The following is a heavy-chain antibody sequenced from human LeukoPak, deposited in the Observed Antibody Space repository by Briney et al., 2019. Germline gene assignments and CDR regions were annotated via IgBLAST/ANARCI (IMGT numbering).Heavy chain of an antibody. CDR1: GFTFSSYG. J-gene: IGHJ4*02. D-gene: IGHD3-9*01. CDR2: ISYDGSNK. Sequence: GGSLRLSCAASGFTFSSYGMHWVRQAPGKGLEWVAVISYDGSNKYYADSVKGRFTISRDNSKNTLYLQMNSPRAEDTAVYYCAKDWGYDILTGSQDYWGQGTLVTVSS. V-gene: IGHV3-30*18. CDR3: AKDWGYDILTGSQDY.